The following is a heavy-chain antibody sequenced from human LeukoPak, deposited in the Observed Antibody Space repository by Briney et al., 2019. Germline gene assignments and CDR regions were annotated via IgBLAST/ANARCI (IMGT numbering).Heavy chain of an antibody. Sequence: NPSETLSLTCTVSGDSIASSTYYWGWIRQAPGKGLEWLGIVYWSGTTYYNPSLKRRVTISVDTSKSEFSLKLRSVAAADTAVYYCASRWEEGHHLNWFDPWGQGTLVTVSS. V-gene: IGHV4-39*01. CDR3: ASRWEEGHHLNWFDP. J-gene: IGHJ5*02. D-gene: IGHD1-26*01. CDR1: GDSIASSTYY. CDR2: VYWSGTT.